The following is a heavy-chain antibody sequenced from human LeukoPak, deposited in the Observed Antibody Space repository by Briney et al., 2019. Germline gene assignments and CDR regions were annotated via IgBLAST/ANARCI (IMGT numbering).Heavy chain of an antibody. V-gene: IGHV3-23*01. D-gene: IGHD1-1*01. CDR2: ISERGGST. CDR3: ARDESGGMDV. Sequence: PGGSLRLSCVVSGISLTNYAMTWVRQAPGKGLEWVSYISERGGSTSYADSVKGRFTISRDTSLNTLYLQMTSLRAEDTAVYYCARDESGGMDVWGQGTTVTVSS. J-gene: IGHJ6*02. CDR1: GISLTNYA.